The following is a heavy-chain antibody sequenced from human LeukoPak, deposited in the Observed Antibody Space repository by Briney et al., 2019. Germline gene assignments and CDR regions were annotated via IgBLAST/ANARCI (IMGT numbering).Heavy chain of an antibody. Sequence: SETLSLTCTVSGGSISSGGYYWSWIRQHPGKGLEWIGYIYYSGSTYYNPSLKSRVTISVDTSKNQFSLKLSSVTAADTAVYYCARDYSGYGRFDYWGQGTLVTVSS. D-gene: IGHD5-12*01. CDR1: GGSISSGGYY. J-gene: IGHJ4*02. CDR3: ARDYSGYGRFDY. V-gene: IGHV4-31*03. CDR2: IYYSGST.